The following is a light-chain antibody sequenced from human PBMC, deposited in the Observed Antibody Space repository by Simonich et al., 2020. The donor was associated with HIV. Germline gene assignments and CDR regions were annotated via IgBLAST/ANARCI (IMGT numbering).Light chain of an antibody. J-gene: IGKJ2*01. Sequence: IVMTQSPATLSVSPGKRATLSCRASQSVSSNLAWYQQKPGQSPRLLIYGASTRAAGIPARFSGSGSGTEFSLTISSLKSEDFVVYHCQQYNNWPNTFGQGTKLEIK. CDR1: QSVSSN. CDR3: QQYNNWPNT. CDR2: GAS. V-gene: IGKV3-15*01.